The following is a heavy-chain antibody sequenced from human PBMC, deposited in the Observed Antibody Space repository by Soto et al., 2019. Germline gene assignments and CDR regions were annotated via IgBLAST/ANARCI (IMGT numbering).Heavy chain of an antibody. Sequence: LRLSCTASGFSFSDRYMDWVRQAPGKGLEWVGRIRTKLNRYSSDYAASVAGRFTISRDDSRNSLYLQLNSLRSEDTAVYYCASSTTSCHGGVCSLDYWGQGTMVTVSS. CDR1: GFSFSDRY. D-gene: IGHD2-2*01. CDR2: IRTKLNRYSS. J-gene: IGHJ4*02. V-gene: IGHV3-72*01. CDR3: ASSTTSCHGGVCSLDY.